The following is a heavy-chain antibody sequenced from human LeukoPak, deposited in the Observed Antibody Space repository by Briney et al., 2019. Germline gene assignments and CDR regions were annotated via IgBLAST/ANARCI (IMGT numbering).Heavy chain of an antibody. CDR3: ARGHPNPWLERSYYFDY. V-gene: IGHV1-18*01. J-gene: IGHJ4*02. CDR1: NYTFTTYG. Sequence: ASVKVSFKASNYTFTTYGITWVRQAPGQGLEWMGWISTYNGNTNYAQKFQGRVTMTTDTSTSTAYMELRSLRSDDTAVYYCARGHPNPWLERSYYFDYWGQGTLVTVSS. D-gene: IGHD3-22*01. CDR2: ISTYNGNT.